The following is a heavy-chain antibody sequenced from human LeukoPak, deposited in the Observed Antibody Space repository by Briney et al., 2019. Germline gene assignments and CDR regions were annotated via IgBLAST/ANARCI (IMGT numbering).Heavy chain of an antibody. V-gene: IGHV4-34*01. CDR2: INHSGST. D-gene: IGHD5-12*01. Sequence: SETLSLTCAVYGGSFSGYYWSWIRQPPGKGLEWMGEINHSGSTNYNPSLKSRVTISVDTSKNQFSLKLSSVTAADTAVYYCARGPSEWLPDYWGQGTLVTVSS. CDR3: ARGPSEWLPDY. J-gene: IGHJ4*02. CDR1: GGSFSGYY.